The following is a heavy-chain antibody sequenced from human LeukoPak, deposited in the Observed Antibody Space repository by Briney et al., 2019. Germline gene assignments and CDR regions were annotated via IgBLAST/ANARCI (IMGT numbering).Heavy chain of an antibody. Sequence: GGTLRLSCVASGFTFSSHGMNWVRQAPGKGLEWVSGITSGTRTYYADSVKGRFTISKDNAKNSLYLQMNSLRAEDTAVYYCTSANYGPAYWGQGTLVTVSS. CDR1: GFTFSSHG. CDR3: TSANYGPAY. J-gene: IGHJ4*02. D-gene: IGHD5-24*01. CDR2: ITSGTRT. V-gene: IGHV3-48*04.